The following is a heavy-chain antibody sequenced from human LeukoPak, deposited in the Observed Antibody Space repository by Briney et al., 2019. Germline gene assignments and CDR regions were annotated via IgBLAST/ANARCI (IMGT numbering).Heavy chain of an antibody. CDR3: ARGGYWGDYVFDL. CDR2: ISSSSGRSI. Sequence: GGSLRLSCAASGFSFSSYAMNWVRQAPGKGLEWVSHISSSSGRSIYYADSVEGRFTNSRDNANNSLYLQMNCLKAEDTAVYYCARGGYWGDYVFDLWGPGTLVIVSS. J-gene: IGHJ4*02. CDR1: GFSFSSYA. D-gene: IGHD4-17*01. V-gene: IGHV3-48*01.